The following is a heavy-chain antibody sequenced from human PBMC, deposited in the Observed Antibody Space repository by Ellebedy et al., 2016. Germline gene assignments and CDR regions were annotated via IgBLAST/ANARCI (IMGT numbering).Heavy chain of an antibody. CDR3: AKTSGWGYGEN. CDR2: VNTFSGNT. CDR1: GYTFTTFS. J-gene: IGHJ4*02. Sequence: ASVKVSCXASGYTFTTFSITWVRQVPRQGLEWMGFVNTFSGNTKFAQKFQGRVSMTTDSSTHTAYMDLRSLRSDDTAMYYCAKTSGWGYGENWGQGTLVTASS. D-gene: IGHD3-10*01. V-gene: IGHV1-18*04.